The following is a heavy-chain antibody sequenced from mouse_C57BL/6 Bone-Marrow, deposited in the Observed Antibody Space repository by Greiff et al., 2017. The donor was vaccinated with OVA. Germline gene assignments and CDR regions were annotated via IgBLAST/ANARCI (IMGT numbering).Heavy chain of an antibody. CDR2: ISDGGSYT. CDR3: ARNYGDY. V-gene: IGHV5-4*01. J-gene: IGHJ2*01. Sequence: DVHLVESGGGLVKPGGSLKLSCAASGFTFSSYAMSWVRQTPEKRLEWVATISDGGSYTYYPDNVKGRFTISRDNAKNNLYLQMSHLKSEDTAMYYCARNYGDYWGQGTTLTVSS. CDR1: GFTFSSYA. D-gene: IGHD1-1*01.